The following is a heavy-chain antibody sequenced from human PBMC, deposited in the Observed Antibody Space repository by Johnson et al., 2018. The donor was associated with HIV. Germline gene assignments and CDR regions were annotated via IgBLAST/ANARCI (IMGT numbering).Heavy chain of an antibody. CDR2: SGSGGST. CDR1: GFTVSSNY. J-gene: IGHJ3*02. D-gene: IGHD2-15*01. V-gene: IGHV3-53*01. CDR3: ARDVRMDKAVDI. Sequence: VQLVESGGGLIQPGGSLRLSCAASGFTVSSNYMSWVRQAPGKGLEWVSAISGSGGSTYYADSVKGRFTISRDNSKNTLYLQMNSLRAEDTAVYYCARDVRMDKAVDIWGQGTMVTVSS.